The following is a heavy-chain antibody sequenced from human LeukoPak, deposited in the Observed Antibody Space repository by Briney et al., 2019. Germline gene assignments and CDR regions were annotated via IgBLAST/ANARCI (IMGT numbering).Heavy chain of an antibody. Sequence: GESLKISCKGSGYSFTSYWISWVRQMPGTGLEWMGRIDPSDSETNYSPSFQGHVSFSADKSTNTAYLQWSSLKASDTAMYYRARHCASTSCHLDYWGQGTLITVSS. CDR1: GYSFTSYW. V-gene: IGHV5-10-1*01. CDR3: ARHCASTSCHLDY. J-gene: IGHJ4*02. CDR2: IDPSDSET. D-gene: IGHD2-2*01.